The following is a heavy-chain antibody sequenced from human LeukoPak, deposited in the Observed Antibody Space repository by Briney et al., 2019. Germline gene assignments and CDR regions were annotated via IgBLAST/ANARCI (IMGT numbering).Heavy chain of an antibody. J-gene: IGHJ4*02. D-gene: IGHD7-27*01. V-gene: IGHV1-24*01. Sequence: ASVKVSCKVSGYTLTELSMHWVRQAPGKGLEWMGGFDPEDGETIYAQKFQGRVTMTRDTSTSTVYMELSSLRSEDTAVYYCARETPTGDLGFDYWGQGTLVTVSS. CDR2: FDPEDGET. CDR3: ARETPTGDLGFDY. CDR1: GYTLTELS.